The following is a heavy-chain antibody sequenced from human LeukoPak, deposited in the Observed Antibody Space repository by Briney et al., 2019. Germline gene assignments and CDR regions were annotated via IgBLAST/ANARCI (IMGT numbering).Heavy chain of an antibody. CDR1: GFTFSNYA. J-gene: IGHJ1*01. CDR3: AKGYSGYFQL. D-gene: IGHD4-11*01. Sequence: GGSLRLSCAASGFTFSNYAMSRVRQAPGKGLEWVSAISGSGGSTYYADSVKGRFTISRDNSKNTLYLQMNSLRAEDTAVYYCAKGYSGYFQLWGQGTLVTVPS. CDR2: ISGSGGST. V-gene: IGHV3-23*01.